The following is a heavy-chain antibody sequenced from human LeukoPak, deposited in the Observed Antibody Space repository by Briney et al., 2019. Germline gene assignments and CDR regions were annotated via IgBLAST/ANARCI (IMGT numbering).Heavy chain of an antibody. CDR3: ARDLYDSTTQHHPPHFDA. J-gene: IGHJ4*02. CDR1: GDSISRSNLH. V-gene: IGHV4-39*07. Sequence: SETLSLTCTVSGDSISRSNLHWGWIRQAPGKDLEWIGSVFHTASTYYNPSLKSRVTISVDSSMNKFSLKMRSVTAADTAFYYCARDLYDSTTQHHPPHFDAWGQGTLVTVSS. CDR2: VFHTAST. D-gene: IGHD2/OR15-2a*01.